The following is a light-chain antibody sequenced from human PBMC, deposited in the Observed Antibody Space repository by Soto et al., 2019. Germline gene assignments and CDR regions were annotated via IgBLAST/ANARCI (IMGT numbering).Light chain of an antibody. Sequence: DIQMTQSPSTLSASVGDRVTITCRASRTISSWLAWYQQRPGKAPKLLIYDGSNLETGVPSRFSGSRSGTELTLTISSLQPDDVATYYCQQYNGYSTFAQGTYVDIK. J-gene: IGKJ2*01. CDR1: RTISSW. CDR3: QQYNGYST. V-gene: IGKV1-5*01. CDR2: DGS.